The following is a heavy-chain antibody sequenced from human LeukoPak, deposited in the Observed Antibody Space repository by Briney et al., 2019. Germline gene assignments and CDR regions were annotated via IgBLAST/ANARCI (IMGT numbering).Heavy chain of an antibody. V-gene: IGHV3-48*01. CDR1: GFTFSSYS. Sequence: QPGGSLRLSCAASGFTFSSYSMNWVRQAPGKGLEWVSYISSGSSTIYYADSVKGRFTISRDNAKNSLYLQMNSLRAEDTAVYYCASKDRGDVWGQGTTVTVSS. CDR2: ISSGSSTI. J-gene: IGHJ6*02. D-gene: IGHD2-15*01. CDR3: ASKDRGDV.